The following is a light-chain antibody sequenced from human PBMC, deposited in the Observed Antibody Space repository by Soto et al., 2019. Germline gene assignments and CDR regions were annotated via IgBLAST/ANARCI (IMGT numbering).Light chain of an antibody. V-gene: IGKV1-5*01. CDR1: RSISDW. Sequence: DIQMTQSPSSLSPSVGDRFTITCRASRSISDWLAWYQQKPGKAPELLIFDASNLKSGVSSRFSGSGSGTEFTLTISRLQPDDVATYYCLQDYSSPITFGQGTRLEIK. CDR2: DAS. J-gene: IGKJ5*01. CDR3: LQDYSSPIT.